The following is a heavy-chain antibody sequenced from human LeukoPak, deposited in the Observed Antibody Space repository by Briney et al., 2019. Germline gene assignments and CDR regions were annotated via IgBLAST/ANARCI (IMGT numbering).Heavy chain of an antibody. D-gene: IGHD4-17*01. V-gene: IGHV3-53*01. CDR3: ARDNGDYGSDY. J-gene: IGHJ4*02. Sequence: PGGSLRLSCAASGFTVSSNYMSWVRQAPGKGLDWVSVIFSGGSTYYADSVKGRFTISGDNSKNTLYLQMNSLRAEDTAVYYCARDNGDYGSDYWGQGTLVTVSS. CDR2: IFSGGST. CDR1: GFTVSSNY.